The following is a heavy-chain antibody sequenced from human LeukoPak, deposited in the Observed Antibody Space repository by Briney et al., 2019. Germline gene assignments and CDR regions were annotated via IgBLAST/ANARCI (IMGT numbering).Heavy chain of an antibody. D-gene: IGHD4-17*01. CDR3: ARDDYGDGGFDY. CDR2: IYTSGST. Sequence: SQTLSLTCTVSGASISSGSYYWSWIRQPARKGLEWIGRIYTSGSTNYNPSLKSRVTISVDTSKNQFSLKLSSVTAADTAVYCCARDDYGDGGFDYWGQGTLVTVSS. CDR1: GASISSGSYY. J-gene: IGHJ4*02. V-gene: IGHV4-61*02.